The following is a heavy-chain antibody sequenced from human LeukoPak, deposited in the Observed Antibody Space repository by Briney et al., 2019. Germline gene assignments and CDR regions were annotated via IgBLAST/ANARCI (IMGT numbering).Heavy chain of an antibody. CDR2: ITGDGGTT. J-gene: IGHJ4*02. CDR1: GFTFGDYD. D-gene: IGHD3-3*01. CDR3: AKGHFGAGHY. V-gene: IGHV3-43*02. Sequence: PGGSLRLSCAASGFTFGDYDVHWFRQPPGRGLQWVSLITGDGGTTSYAGSVKGRFTISRDNSKNSLYLHMNSLRTEDTALYYCAKGHFGAGHYWGQGTLVTVSS.